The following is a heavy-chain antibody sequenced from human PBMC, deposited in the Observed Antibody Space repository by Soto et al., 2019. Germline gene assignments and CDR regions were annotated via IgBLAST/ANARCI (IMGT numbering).Heavy chain of an antibody. J-gene: IGHJ4*02. Sequence: GGSLKLSCAASGFTFSSYAMNWVRQAPGTGLEWVSVISSSGDSTYYADSVKGRFTISRDNSKNTLYLQMNSLRAEDTALYYCAKDGGSGTYPEYWGQGALVTVS. CDR2: ISSSGDST. CDR3: AKDGGSGTYPEY. CDR1: GFTFSSYA. V-gene: IGHV3-23*01. D-gene: IGHD1-26*01.